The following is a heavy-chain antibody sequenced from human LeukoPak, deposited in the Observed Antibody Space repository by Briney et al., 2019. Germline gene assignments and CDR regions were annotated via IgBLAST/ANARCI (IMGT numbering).Heavy chain of an antibody. Sequence: GGSLRLSCAASGFTFSSYWMHWVRQPPGKGLVWVSRINTDGSSTYYADSVKGRFTISRDKAKNTLYLQMNSLTVDDTAVYYCASSRPMTYGDYHWGQGSLVTVSS. CDR1: GFTFSSYW. V-gene: IGHV3-74*01. J-gene: IGHJ4*02. CDR2: INTDGSST. CDR3: ASSRPMTYGDYH. D-gene: IGHD4-17*01.